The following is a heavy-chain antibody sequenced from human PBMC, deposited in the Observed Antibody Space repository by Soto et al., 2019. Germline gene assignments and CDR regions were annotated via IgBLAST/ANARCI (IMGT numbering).Heavy chain of an antibody. Sequence: GGSLRLSCTASGFTFGDYAMSWVRQAPGKGLEWVGFIRSKAYGGTTEYAASVKGRFTISRDDSKSIAYLQMNSLKTEGTAVYYCTRDTGIAVAGTFDYWGQGTLVTVSS. D-gene: IGHD6-19*01. CDR2: IRSKAYGGTT. CDR3: TRDTGIAVAGTFDY. J-gene: IGHJ4*02. V-gene: IGHV3-49*04. CDR1: GFTFGDYA.